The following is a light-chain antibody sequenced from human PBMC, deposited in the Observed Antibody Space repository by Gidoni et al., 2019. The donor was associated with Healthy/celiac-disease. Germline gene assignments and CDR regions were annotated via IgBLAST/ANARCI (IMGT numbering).Light chain of an antibody. Sequence: DIQMTQSPSTLSASVGDRVTITCRASQSISSWLAWYQQKPGKAPKLLIYKASSLESGVPLRFSGSGSGTEFTLTIISLQPDDFATYYCQQYNSYSRTFXQXTKVEIK. CDR3: QQYNSYSRT. V-gene: IGKV1-5*03. J-gene: IGKJ1*01. CDR2: KAS. CDR1: QSISSW.